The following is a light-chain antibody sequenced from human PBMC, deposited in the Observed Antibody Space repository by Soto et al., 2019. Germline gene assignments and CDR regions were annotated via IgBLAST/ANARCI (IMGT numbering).Light chain of an antibody. CDR2: GAS. CDR1: QSVSSN. CDR3: QQYNTWPRT. Sequence: EIVMTQSPATLSVSPGERATLSCRASQSVSSNLAWYQQKPGQAPRLLIYGASTRATVIPARFSGSGSGTEFTLTISSLQSEDFAVYYCQQYNTWPRTFGQGTKVEIK. J-gene: IGKJ1*01. V-gene: IGKV3-15*01.